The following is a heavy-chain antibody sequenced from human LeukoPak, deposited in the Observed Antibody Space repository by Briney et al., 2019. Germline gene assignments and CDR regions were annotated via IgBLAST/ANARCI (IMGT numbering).Heavy chain of an antibody. CDR3: AKFVGLLTNFDY. J-gene: IGHJ4*02. V-gene: IGHV3-30*02. CDR2: IRYDGSNK. Sequence: GGSLRLSCAASGFTFSSYGMHWVRQAPGKGLEWVAFIRYDGSNKYYADSVKGRFTISRDNSKNTLYLQMDSLRAEDTAVYYCAKFVGLLTNFDYWGQGTLVTVSS. CDR1: GFTFSSYG. D-gene: IGHD2-15*01.